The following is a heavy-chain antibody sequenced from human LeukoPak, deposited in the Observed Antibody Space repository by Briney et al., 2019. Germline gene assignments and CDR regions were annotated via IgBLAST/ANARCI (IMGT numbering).Heavy chain of an antibody. V-gene: IGHV3-48*01. Sequence: SGGSLRLSCAASGFTFSSYSMNWVRQAPGKGLEWVSYISSSSSTIYYADSVKGRFTISRDNAKNSLYLQMNSLRAEDTAVYYCARGGYDFWSGYRIDYWGQGALVTVSS. J-gene: IGHJ4*02. CDR3: ARGGYDFWSGYRIDY. CDR1: GFTFSSYS. D-gene: IGHD3-3*01. CDR2: ISSSSSTI.